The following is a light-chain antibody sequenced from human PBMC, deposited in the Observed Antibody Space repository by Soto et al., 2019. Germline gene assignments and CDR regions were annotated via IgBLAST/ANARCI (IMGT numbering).Light chain of an antibody. CDR3: QSYDNNLSAWV. CDR1: SSNVGADYD. CDR2: VNN. Sequence: QLVLTQPPSVSGAPGQRVTISCTGSSSNVGADYDVHWYQQYPGTAPKLLIFVNNNRPSGVPDRFSGSKSGTSASLAITGLQPEDEADYYCQSYDNNLSAWVFGGGTKLTVL. J-gene: IGLJ3*02. V-gene: IGLV1-40*01.